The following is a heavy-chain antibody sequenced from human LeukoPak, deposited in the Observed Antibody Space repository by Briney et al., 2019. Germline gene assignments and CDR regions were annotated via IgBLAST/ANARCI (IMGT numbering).Heavy chain of an antibody. CDR3: ARDIFCSSTSCHYYYYMDV. Sequence: GGSLGLSCAASGFTFSSYSMNWVRQAPGKGLEWVSSISSSSSYIYYADSVKGRFTISRDNAKNSLYLQMNSLRAEDTAVYYCARDIFCSSTSCHYYYYMDVWGKGTTVTVSS. CDR2: ISSSSSYI. CDR1: GFTFSSYS. D-gene: IGHD2-2*01. V-gene: IGHV3-21*01. J-gene: IGHJ6*03.